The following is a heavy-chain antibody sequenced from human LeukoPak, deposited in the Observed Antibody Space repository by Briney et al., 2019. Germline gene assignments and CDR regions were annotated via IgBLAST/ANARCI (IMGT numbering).Heavy chain of an antibody. CDR2: INPHSGGR. J-gene: IGHJ4*02. D-gene: IGHD3-10*01. CDR3: ARLDGSGSYYGY. CDR1: GYSFTDYY. Sequence: ASVKVSCKASGYSFTDYYIHWVGQAPGQGLEWMGWINPHSGGRNLAQKFQGRVTMTRDTSISTAYMELSRLRSDDTAVYYRARLDGSGSYYGYWGQGTLVTVSS. V-gene: IGHV1-2*02.